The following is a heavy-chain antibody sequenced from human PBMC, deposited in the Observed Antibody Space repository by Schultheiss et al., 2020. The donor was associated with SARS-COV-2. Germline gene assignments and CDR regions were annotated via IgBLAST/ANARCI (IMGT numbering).Heavy chain of an antibody. V-gene: IGHV1-18*01. J-gene: IGHJ4*02. D-gene: IGHD2-15*01. CDR1: GYTFTSYG. CDR2: ISAHSGNT. CDR3: AKDRLPKCSGGSCYRTFDY. Sequence: ASVKVSCKASGYTFTSYGISWVRQAPGQGLEWMGWISAHSGNTNYAQKFQGRVTMTTDTSTSTGYMELRSLRSDDTAVYYCAKDRLPKCSGGSCYRTFDYWGQGTLVTVSS.